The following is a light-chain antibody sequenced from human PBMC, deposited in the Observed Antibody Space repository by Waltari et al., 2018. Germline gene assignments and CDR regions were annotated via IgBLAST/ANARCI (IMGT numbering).Light chain of an antibody. V-gene: IGKV2-30*02. Sequence: DVVMTQSPLSLPVTPGQPASISCRSSQSLLQSDGNTYLTRYQQKPGQPPRLLIYKVSNRGSGVPDRFSGSGAGTDFTLKISRVEAEDVGVYYCGQDAHWPPFTFGPGTKLDIK. CDR2: KVS. CDR1: QSLLQSDGNTY. CDR3: GQDAHWPPFT. J-gene: IGKJ3*01.